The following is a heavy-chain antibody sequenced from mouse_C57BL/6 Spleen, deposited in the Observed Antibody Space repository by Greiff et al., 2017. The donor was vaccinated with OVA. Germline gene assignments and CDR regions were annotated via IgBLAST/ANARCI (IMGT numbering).Heavy chain of an antibody. Sequence: QVQLQQSGAELVKPGASVKISCKASGYAFSSYWMNWVKQRPGKGLEWIGQIYPGDGDTNYNGKFKGKATLTADKSPSTAYMQLSSLTSEDSAVYFCARSDYDGYFDVWGTGTTVTVSS. CDR2: IYPGDGDT. J-gene: IGHJ1*03. CDR3: ARSDYDGYFDV. CDR1: GYAFSSYW. D-gene: IGHD2-4*01. V-gene: IGHV1-80*01.